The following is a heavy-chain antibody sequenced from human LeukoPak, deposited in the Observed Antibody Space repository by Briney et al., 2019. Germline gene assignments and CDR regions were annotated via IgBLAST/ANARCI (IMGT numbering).Heavy chain of an antibody. CDR1: GYSFTSYW. V-gene: IGHV5-51*01. D-gene: IGHD3-22*01. J-gene: IGHJ3*02. CDR3: AAPTSYGSSGFDAFDI. CDR2: IYPGDSDT. Sequence: GESLKISCKGSGYSFTSYWIGWVRQMPGKGLEWMGIIYPGDSDTRYSPSFQGQVTISADKSISTAYLQWSSLKASDTAMYYCAAPTSYGSSGFDAFDIWGQGTMVTVSS.